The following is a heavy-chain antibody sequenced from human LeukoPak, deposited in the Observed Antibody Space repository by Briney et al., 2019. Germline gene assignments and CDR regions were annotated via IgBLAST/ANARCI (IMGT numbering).Heavy chain of an antibody. CDR2: ISGSGGST. CDR3: AKDLSGVGYSFDY. J-gene: IGHJ4*02. CDR1: GFTFSDYY. V-gene: IGHV3-23*01. D-gene: IGHD3-3*01. Sequence: PGGSLRLSFAASGFTFSDYYMSWIRQAPGKGLEWVSAISGSGGSTYYADSVKGRFTISRDNSKNTLYLQMNSLRAEDTAVYYCAKDLSGVGYSFDYWGQGTLVTVSS.